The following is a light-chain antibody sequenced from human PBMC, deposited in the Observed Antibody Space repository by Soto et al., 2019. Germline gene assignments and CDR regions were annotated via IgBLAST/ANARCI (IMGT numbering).Light chain of an antibody. V-gene: IGKV1-39*01. CDR3: QQSYTTPRT. CDR1: QYISTY. J-gene: IGKJ1*01. Sequence: DIQMTQSPSSLSASVGDRVTITCRASQYISTYLNWYRQKSGKAPEVLIYSAATLQSGVPSRFSGRGSGTDFTLTIIGLQSADFASYYCQQSYTTPRTFGAGTKVEIK. CDR2: SAA.